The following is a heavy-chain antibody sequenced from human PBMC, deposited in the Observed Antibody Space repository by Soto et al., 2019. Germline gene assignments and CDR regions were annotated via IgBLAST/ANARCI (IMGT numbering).Heavy chain of an antibody. V-gene: IGHV3-9*01. J-gene: IGHJ4*02. D-gene: IGHD4-17*01. Sequence: EVQLVESGGGLVQPGRSLRLSCAASGFTFDDYAMHWVRQAPGKGLEWVSGISWNSGSIGYADSVKGRFTISRDNAKNSLYLRMNSLRAEDTALYYCAKIGDYRIDDYWGQGTLVTVSS. CDR2: ISWNSGSI. CDR1: GFTFDDYA. CDR3: AKIGDYRIDDY.